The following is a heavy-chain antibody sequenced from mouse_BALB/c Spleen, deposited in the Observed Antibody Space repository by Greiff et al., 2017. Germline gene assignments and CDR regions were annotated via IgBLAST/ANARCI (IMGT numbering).Heavy chain of an antibody. J-gene: IGHJ1*01. CDR1: GFTFTDYY. D-gene: IGHD1-1*02. Sequence: EVQLVESGGGLVQPGGSLRLSCAPSGFTFTDYYMSWVRQPPGKALEWLGFIRNKATGYTTEYSASVKGRFTISRDNSQSILYLQMNTLRAEDSATYYCARDDGGFDGWGAGTTVTVSS. V-gene: IGHV7-3*02. CDR3: ARDDGGFDG. CDR2: IRNKATGYTT.